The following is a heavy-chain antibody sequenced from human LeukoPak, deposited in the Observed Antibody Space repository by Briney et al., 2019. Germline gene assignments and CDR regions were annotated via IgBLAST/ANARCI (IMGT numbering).Heavy chain of an antibody. Sequence: ASVKVSCRASGYIFSDYWIHWVRQAPGRGLECLGWIDPASGITNQPQKFQGRITVTRDTSASTVYMDLTGLTTDDTALYYCARVGAPGGLRPYHYYYWGQGTLVTVSS. CDR1: GYIFSDYW. J-gene: IGHJ4*02. D-gene: IGHD3-16*01. CDR3: ARVGAPGGLRPYHYYY. CDR2: IDPASGIT. V-gene: IGHV1-2*02.